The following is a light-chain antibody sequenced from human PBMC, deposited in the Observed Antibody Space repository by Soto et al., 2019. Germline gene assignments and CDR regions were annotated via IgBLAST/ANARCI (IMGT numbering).Light chain of an antibody. Sequence: GYGVTITCRASQSVSLYLNWYQQKPGKAPRLLIYAASSLQSGVPSRFSGSASGTDFTLTISSLQPEDFATYYCQQANSFPITFGQGTRLEIK. CDR2: AAS. CDR1: QSVSLY. CDR3: QQANSFPIT. V-gene: IGKV1D-12*01. J-gene: IGKJ5*01.